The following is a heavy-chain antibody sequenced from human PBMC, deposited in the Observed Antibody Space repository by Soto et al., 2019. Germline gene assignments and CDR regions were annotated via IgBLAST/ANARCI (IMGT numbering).Heavy chain of an antibody. CDR3: ARASTVTTLDS. CDR1: GYTFTAYA. D-gene: IGHD4-17*01. J-gene: IGHJ4*02. CDR2: ISADNGDT. Sequence: QVQLVQSGAAVKKPGASVKVSCKASGYTFTAYAISWVRQAPGQGLEWMGWISADNGDTNYAQMIQGRITMTTDTSTSTAYMELRSLSSDDTAVNYWARASTVTTLDSWGQGTLVTVSS. V-gene: IGHV1-18*01.